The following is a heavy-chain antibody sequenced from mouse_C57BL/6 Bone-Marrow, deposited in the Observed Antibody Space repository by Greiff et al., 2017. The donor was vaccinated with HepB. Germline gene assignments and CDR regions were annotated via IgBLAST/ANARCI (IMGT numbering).Heavy chain of an antibody. CDR3: ARNGEGFDY. CDR2: INPYNGGT. J-gene: IGHJ2*01. V-gene: IGHV1-19*01. CDR1: GYTITDYY. Sequence: EVQLQQSGPVLVKPGASVKMSCKASGYTITDYYMNWVKQSHGKSLEWIGVINPYNGGTSYNQKFKGKATLTVDKSSSTAYMELNSLTSEDSAVYYCARNGEGFDYWGQGTTLTVSS.